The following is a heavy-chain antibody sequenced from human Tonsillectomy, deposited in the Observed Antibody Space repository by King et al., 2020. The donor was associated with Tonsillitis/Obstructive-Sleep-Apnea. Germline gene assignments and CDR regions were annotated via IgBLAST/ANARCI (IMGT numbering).Heavy chain of an antibody. V-gene: IGHV4-59*01. J-gene: IGHJ6*03. CDR3: ARAEDSGSYYDSYYMDV. CDR2: IYYSGST. CDR1: GGSISSYY. Sequence: QLQESGPGLVKPSETLSLTCTVSGGSISSYYWSWNRQPPGKGLEWIGYIYYSGSTNYNPSLKSRVTISVDTSKNQFSLKLSSVTAADTAVYYCARAEDSGSYYDSYYMDVWGKGTTVTVSS. D-gene: IGHD1-26*01.